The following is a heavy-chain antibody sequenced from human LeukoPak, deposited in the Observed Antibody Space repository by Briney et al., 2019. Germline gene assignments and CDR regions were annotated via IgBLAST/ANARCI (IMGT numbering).Heavy chain of an antibody. J-gene: IGHJ4*02. Sequence: GRSLRLSCAASGFTVITNDMTWVRQAPGKGLEWVSVLYSAGNTKYADSVQGRFTISRDNSKNTLYLEMNSLSPDDTAVYYCARGVEPLAANTLAYWGQGTLVTVSS. CDR3: ARGVEPLAANTLAY. V-gene: IGHV3-53*01. CDR1: GFTVITND. CDR2: LYSAGNT. D-gene: IGHD1-14*01.